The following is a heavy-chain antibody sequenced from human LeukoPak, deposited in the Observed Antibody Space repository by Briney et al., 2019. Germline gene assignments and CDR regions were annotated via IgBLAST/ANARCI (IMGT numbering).Heavy chain of an antibody. J-gene: IGHJ4*02. Sequence: PSETLSLTCAVYGGSFSGYYWSWIRQPPGKGLEWIGEINHSGSTNYNPSLKSRVTISVDTSKNQFSLKLSSVTAADTAVYYCARGGPKPQLGANPFDYWGQGTLVTVSS. V-gene: IGHV4-34*01. D-gene: IGHD1-26*01. CDR2: INHSGST. CDR1: GGSFSGYY. CDR3: ARGGPKPQLGANPFDY.